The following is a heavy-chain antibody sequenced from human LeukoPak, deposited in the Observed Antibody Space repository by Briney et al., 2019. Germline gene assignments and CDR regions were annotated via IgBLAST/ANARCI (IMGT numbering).Heavy chain of an antibody. CDR2: INPNSGGT. D-gene: IGHD3-22*01. J-gene: IGHJ4*02. Sequence: ASVKVSCKASGYTFTGYYMHWVRQAPGQGLEWMGRINPNSGGTNYAQKFQGRVTMTRDKSISTAYMELSRLRSDDTAVYYCARDRAYYYDSSGYYYPYDYWGQGTLVTVSS. CDR3: ARDRAYYYDSSGYYYPYDY. V-gene: IGHV1-2*06. CDR1: GYTFTGYY.